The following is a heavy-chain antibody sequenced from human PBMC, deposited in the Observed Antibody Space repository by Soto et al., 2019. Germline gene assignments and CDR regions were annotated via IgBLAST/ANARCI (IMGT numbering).Heavy chain of an antibody. J-gene: IGHJ4*02. CDR2: ISTYNGDT. CDR3: AREGGWRVDGTTGLDY. CDR1: GYSFTTFG. Sequence: QLQLVQSGAEVKKPGASVKVSCKASGYSFTTFGITWVRQAPGQGLEWLGWISTYNGDTKPAQRLQGRVTMTTDTSTITAYMELRSLRSDDTAIYYCAREGGWRVDGTTGLDYWGQGTLVTVSS. V-gene: IGHV1-18*01. D-gene: IGHD1-1*01.